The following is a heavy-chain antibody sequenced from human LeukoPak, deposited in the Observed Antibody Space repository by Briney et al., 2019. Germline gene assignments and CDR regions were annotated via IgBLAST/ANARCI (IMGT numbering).Heavy chain of an antibody. CDR1: GYSFISYG. CDR2: INPRDDYK. D-gene: IGHD1-26*01. CDR3: ARDGGSYSADY. J-gene: IGHJ4*02. Sequence: GASVKVSCKASGYSFISYGITWVRQAPGQGLEWLGIINPRDDYKNYAQKFQGRITITRDTSTSTVYMDLSSLTSDDTAVYYCARDGGSYSADYWGQGTLVTVSS. V-gene: IGHV1-18*01.